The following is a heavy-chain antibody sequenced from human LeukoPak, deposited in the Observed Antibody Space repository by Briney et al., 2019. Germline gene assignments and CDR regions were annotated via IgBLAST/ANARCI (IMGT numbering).Heavy chain of an antibody. CDR2: IYYSGST. CDR1: GGSISGYY. CDR3: ARAPVWFGELSPYYFDY. J-gene: IGHJ4*02. Sequence: SETLSLTCTVSGGSISGYYWSWIRQPPGKGLEWIGYIYYSGSTNYNPSLKSRVTISVDTSKNQFSLKLSSVTAADTAVYYCARAPVWFGELSPYYFDYWGQGTLVTVSA. V-gene: IGHV4-59*01. D-gene: IGHD3-10*01.